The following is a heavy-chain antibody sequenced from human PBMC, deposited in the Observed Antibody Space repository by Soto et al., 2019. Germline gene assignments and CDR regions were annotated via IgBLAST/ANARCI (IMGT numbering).Heavy chain of an antibody. J-gene: IGHJ4*02. D-gene: IGHD3-9*01. CDR3: ARLEGLATISYYFDY. Sequence: TLSLTCTVSGGSISSGGYYWSWIRQHPGKGLEWIGYIYYSGSTYYNPSLKSRVTISVDTSKNQFSLKLMSLTAADTAVYYCARLEGLATISYYFDYWGQGALVTVSS. V-gene: IGHV4-31*03. CDR1: GGSISSGGYY. CDR2: IYYSGST.